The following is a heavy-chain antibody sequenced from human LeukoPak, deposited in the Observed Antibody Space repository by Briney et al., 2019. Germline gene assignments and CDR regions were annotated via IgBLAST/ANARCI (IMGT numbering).Heavy chain of an antibody. D-gene: IGHD2-15*01. CDR2: TYYSGST. Sequence: PSETLSLTCTVSGGSISSYYWSWIRQPPGKGLEWIGYTYYSGSTNYNPSLKSRVTISVDMSKNQFSLKLSSVTAADTAVYYCARVESDCSGGSCYSYLDYWGQGTLVTVSS. J-gene: IGHJ4*02. V-gene: IGHV4-59*01. CDR1: GGSISSYY. CDR3: ARVESDCSGGSCYSYLDY.